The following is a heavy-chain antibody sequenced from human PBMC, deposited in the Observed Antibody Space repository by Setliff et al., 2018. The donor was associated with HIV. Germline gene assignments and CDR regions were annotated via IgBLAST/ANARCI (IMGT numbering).Heavy chain of an antibody. CDR1: GFAFSTFD. Sequence: GGSLRLSCAASGFAFSTFDMNWVRQSPEKGLEWVAAVSPGSETTYYADSVKGRFTVSRDDSKNTLFLQMNSLGAEDTATYYCAKPTPGLYPRSFDLWGQGTLVTVSS. CDR3: AKPTPGLYPRSFDL. V-gene: IGHV3-23*01. J-gene: IGHJ3*01. CDR2: VSPGSETT.